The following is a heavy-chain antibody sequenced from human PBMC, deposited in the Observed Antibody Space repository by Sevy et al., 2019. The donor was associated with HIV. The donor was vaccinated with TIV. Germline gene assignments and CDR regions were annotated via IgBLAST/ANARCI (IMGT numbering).Heavy chain of an antibody. Sequence: ASVKVSCKASGGTFSSYAISWVRQAPGQGLEWMGGIIPIFGTANYAQKFQGRVTITADKSTSTAYMELSSLRSEDTAVYYCARESGPYYDFWSGYYSYMDVWGKGTTVTVSS. V-gene: IGHV1-69*06. D-gene: IGHD3-3*01. CDR3: ARESGPYYDFWSGYYSYMDV. CDR1: GGTFSSYA. CDR2: IIPIFGTA. J-gene: IGHJ6*03.